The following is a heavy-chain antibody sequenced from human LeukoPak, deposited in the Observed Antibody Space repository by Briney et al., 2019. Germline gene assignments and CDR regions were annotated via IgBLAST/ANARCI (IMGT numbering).Heavy chain of an antibody. CDR1: GYTFTGYY. J-gene: IGHJ6*03. CDR2: INPNSGGT. V-gene: IGHV1-2*02. Sequence: ASVKVSCKASGYTFTGYYMHWVRQAPGQGLEWMGWINPNSGGTNYAKKFQGRVTMTRDTSISTAYMELSRLRSDDTAVYYCARTNGERITIFGVVTSYYYYMDVWGKGTTVTVSS. D-gene: IGHD3-3*01. CDR3: ARTNGERITIFGVVTSYYYYMDV.